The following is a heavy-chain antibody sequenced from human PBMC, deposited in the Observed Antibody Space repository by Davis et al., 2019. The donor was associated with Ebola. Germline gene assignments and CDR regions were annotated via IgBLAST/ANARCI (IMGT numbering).Heavy chain of an antibody. J-gene: IGHJ4*02. CDR1: GGSISSYY. CDR3: ATHQTVSSFDY. V-gene: IGHV4-4*07. D-gene: IGHD1-14*01. CDR2: IYTSGST. Sequence: PGGSLRLSCTVSGGSISSYYWSWIRQPAGKGLEWIGRIYTSGSTNYNPSLKSRVTISVDTSKNQFSLKLSSVTAADTAVYYCATHQTVSSFDYWGQGTLVTVSS.